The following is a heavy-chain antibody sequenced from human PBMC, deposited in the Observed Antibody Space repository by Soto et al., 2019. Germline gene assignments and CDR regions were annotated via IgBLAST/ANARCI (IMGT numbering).Heavy chain of an antibody. V-gene: IGHV3-23*01. Sequence: QPGGSLRLSCTASGFTFSSNAMSWVRQAPGKGLGWVSSISGSAGVTYYADSVKGRFTISRDNSKNALYLQMNSLRAEDTAVYYCAKDWVSGSSPYWGQGTLVTVSS. CDR2: ISGSAGVT. J-gene: IGHJ4*02. CDR3: AKDWVSGSSPY. CDR1: GFTFSSNA. D-gene: IGHD2-15*01.